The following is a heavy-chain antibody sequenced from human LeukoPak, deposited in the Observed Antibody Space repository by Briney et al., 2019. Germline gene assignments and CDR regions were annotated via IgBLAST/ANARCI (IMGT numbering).Heavy chain of an antibody. CDR2: ISGSGGST. J-gene: IGHJ4*02. Sequence: GGSLRLSCAASGFTFSSYAMSWVRQAPGKGLEWVSTISGSGGSTYYADSVKGRFTISRDNSNNTLYLQMNSLRAEDTAVYYCAMGSLRRGYFDYWGQGTLVTVSS. CDR3: AMGSLRRGYFDY. D-gene: IGHD6-6*01. V-gene: IGHV3-23*01. CDR1: GFTFSSYA.